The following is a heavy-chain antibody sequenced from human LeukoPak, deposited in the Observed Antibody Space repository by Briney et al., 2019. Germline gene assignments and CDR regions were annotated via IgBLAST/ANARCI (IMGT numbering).Heavy chain of an antibody. V-gene: IGHV3-20*04. CDR3: AREGGALRREYYFDY. J-gene: IGHJ4*02. CDR1: GFTFDDYG. D-gene: IGHD1-26*01. CDR2: INWNGGST. Sequence: TGGSLRLSCAASGFTFDDYGMSWVRQAPGKGLEWVSGINWNGGSTGYADSVKGRFTISRDNAKNSLYLQMNSLRAEDTALYYCAREGGALRREYYFDYWGQGTLVTVSS.